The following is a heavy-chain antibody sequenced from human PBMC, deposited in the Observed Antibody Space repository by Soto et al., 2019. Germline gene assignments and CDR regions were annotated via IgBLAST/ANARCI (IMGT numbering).Heavy chain of an antibody. Sequence: PGESLKISCTGSGYSFTSYWISWVRQMPGKGLEWMGRIDPSDSYTNYSPSFQGHVTISADKSISTAYLQWSSLKASDTAMYYCASSPRGYCSSTSCRELGNYYGMDVWGQGTTVTVSS. J-gene: IGHJ6*02. V-gene: IGHV5-10-1*01. D-gene: IGHD2-2*01. CDR3: ASSPRGYCSSTSCRELGNYYGMDV. CDR2: IDPSDSYT. CDR1: GYSFTSYW.